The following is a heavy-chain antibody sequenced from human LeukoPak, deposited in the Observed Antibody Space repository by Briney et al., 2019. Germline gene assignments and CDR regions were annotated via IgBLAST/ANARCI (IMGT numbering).Heavy chain of an antibody. CDR1: GGSFSGYY. J-gene: IGHJ4*02. CDR3: ARGRGKITMVRGVIKSLSYFDY. CDR2: INHSGSI. Sequence: TSETLSLTCAVYGGSFSGYYWSWIRQPPGKGLEWIGEINHSGSINYNPSLKSRVTISVDTSKNQFSLKLSSVTAADTAVYYCARGRGKITMVRGVIKSLSYFDYWGQGTLVTVSS. V-gene: IGHV4-34*01. D-gene: IGHD3-10*01.